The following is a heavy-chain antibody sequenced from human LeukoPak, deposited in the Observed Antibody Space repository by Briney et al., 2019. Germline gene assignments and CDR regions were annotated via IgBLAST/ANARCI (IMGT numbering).Heavy chain of an antibody. CDR3: ARVRRSGYPYYFDY. CDR1: GGSISSGGYY. CDR2: IYHSGST. D-gene: IGHD3-22*01. Sequence: PSQTLSLTCTVSGGSISSGGYYWSWIRQPPGKGLEWIGYIYHSGSTYYNPSLKSRVTISVDTSKNQFSLKLSSVTAEDTAVYYCARVRRSGYPYYFDYWGQGTLVTVSS. V-gene: IGHV4-30-2*01. J-gene: IGHJ4*02.